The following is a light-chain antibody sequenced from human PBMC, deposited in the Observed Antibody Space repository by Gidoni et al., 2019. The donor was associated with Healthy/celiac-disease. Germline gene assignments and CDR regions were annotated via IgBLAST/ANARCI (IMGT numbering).Light chain of an antibody. CDR1: SGINVGTYR. Sequence: QAVLTQPASLSASPGASASLTCTLRSGINVGTYRIYWYQQKPGSPPQYLLRYKSDSDKQQGSGVPSRFSGSKDASANAGILLISGLQSEDAADDYCMIWHSSASVFGGGTKLTVL. CDR3: MIWHSSASV. V-gene: IGLV5-45*01. J-gene: IGLJ2*01. CDR2: YKSDSDK.